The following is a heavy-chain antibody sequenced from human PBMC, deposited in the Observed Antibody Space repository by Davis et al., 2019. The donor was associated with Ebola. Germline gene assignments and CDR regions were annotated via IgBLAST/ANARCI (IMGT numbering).Heavy chain of an antibody. CDR3: AREGDGYNFRVDY. Sequence: GESLKISCTDSVITFSSYAMTWVRQAPGQGLEWVSAISGSGGSTYYADSVKGRFTISRDNAENSLYLQMNSLRDEDTAVYYCAREGDGYNFRVDYWGHGTLVTVSS. CDR2: ISGSGGST. D-gene: IGHD5-24*01. V-gene: IGHV3-23*01. CDR1: VITFSSYA. J-gene: IGHJ4*01.